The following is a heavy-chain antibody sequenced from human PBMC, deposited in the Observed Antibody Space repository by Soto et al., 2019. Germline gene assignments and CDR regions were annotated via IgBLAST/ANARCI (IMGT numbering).Heavy chain of an antibody. J-gene: IGHJ6*02. CDR3: ARRSGGSSPSNYRYYYYGMDV. D-gene: IGHD2-15*01. V-gene: IGHV5-10-1*01. CDR1: GYSFAGYW. CDR2: IDPSDSQT. Sequence: GESLKISCKGSGYSFAGYWITWVRQKPGKGLEWMGRIDPSDSQTYYSPSFRGHVTISATKSITTVFLQWSSLRASDTAMYYCARRSGGSSPSNYRYYYYGMDVWGQGTTVTVSS.